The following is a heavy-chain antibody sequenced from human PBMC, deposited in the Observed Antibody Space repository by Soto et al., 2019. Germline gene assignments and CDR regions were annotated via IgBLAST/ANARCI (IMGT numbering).Heavy chain of an antibody. CDR2: ISWNSGNI. V-gene: IGHV3-9*01. CDR3: VRSKGGYSYGTPFDY. D-gene: IGHD5-18*01. CDR1: GFTCVDYA. Sequence: PGGSLRLSCAASGFTCVDYAMRWVRQVLGKGLEWVSSISWNSGNIGYADSVKGRFTTSRDNAKNSLYLQMNSLRPEDTALYYSVRSKGGYSYGTPFDYWGQGTLVTVPQ. J-gene: IGHJ4*02.